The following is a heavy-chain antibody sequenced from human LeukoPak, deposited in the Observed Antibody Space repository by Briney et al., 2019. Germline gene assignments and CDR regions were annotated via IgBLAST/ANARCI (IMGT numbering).Heavy chain of an antibody. CDR3: ARSKAGTAMVTALDY. CDR2: ISSSSSYI. D-gene: IGHD5-18*01. CDR1: GFTFSSYS. J-gene: IGHJ4*02. V-gene: IGHV3-21*01. Sequence: PGGSLRLSCAASGFTFSSYSMNWVRQAPGKGLECVSSISSSSSYIYYADSVKGRFTISRDNAKNSLYLQMNSLRAEDTAVYYCARSKAGTAMVTALDYWGQGTLVTVSS.